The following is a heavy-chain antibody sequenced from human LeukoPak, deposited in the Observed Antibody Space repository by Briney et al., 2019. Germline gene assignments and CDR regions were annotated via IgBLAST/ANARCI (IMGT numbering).Heavy chain of an antibody. CDR3: ARDRSYGQPLLYYYGMDV. J-gene: IGHJ6*02. V-gene: IGHV3-21*01. CDR1: GFTFSSFE. Sequence: PGGSLRLSCAASGFTFSSFEMNWVRQAPGKGLEWVSSISSSSSYIYYADSVKGRFTISRDNAKNSLYLQMNSLRAEDTAVYYCARDRSYGQPLLYYYGMDVWGQGTTVTVSS. CDR2: ISSSSSYI. D-gene: IGHD5-18*01.